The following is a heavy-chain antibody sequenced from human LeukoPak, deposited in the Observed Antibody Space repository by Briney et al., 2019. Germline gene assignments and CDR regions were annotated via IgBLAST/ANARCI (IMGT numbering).Heavy chain of an antibody. V-gene: IGHV4-59*01. CDR3: ARVRDYSRVLFDY. D-gene: IGHD2-15*01. Sequence: SSETLSLTCTVSGGSISSYYWSWIRQPPGKGLEWIGYIYYSGSTNYNPSLKSRVTISVDTSKNQFSLKLSSVTAADTAVYYCARVRDYSRVLFDYWGQGTLVTVSS. CDR2: IYYSGST. CDR1: GGSISSYY. J-gene: IGHJ4*02.